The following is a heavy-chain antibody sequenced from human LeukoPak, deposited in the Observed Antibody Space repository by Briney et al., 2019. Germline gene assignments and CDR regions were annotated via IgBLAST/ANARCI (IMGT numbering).Heavy chain of an antibody. Sequence: GGSLRLSCAASGFTFSSYGMHWVRQAPGKGLEWVAFIRHDGNNEFYVDSVKGRFTISRDNPKNTLYLQMNSLRAEDTAVYYCATSPLWGYAFDIWGQGTMVTVSS. CDR2: IRHDGNNE. CDR3: ATSPLWGYAFDI. D-gene: IGHD2/OR15-2a*01. V-gene: IGHV3-30*02. CDR1: GFTFSSYG. J-gene: IGHJ3*02.